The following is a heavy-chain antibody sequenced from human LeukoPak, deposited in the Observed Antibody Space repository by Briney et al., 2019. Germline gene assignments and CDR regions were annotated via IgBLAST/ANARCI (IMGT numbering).Heavy chain of an antibody. CDR2: IYYSGST. CDR1: GGSISSGGYY. CDR3: ARGPPSALLYCNGRNCYSGLFDP. V-gene: IGHV4-31*03. D-gene: IGHD2-15*01. J-gene: IGHJ5*02. Sequence: PSETLSLTCTVSGGSISSGGYYWSWIRQHPGKGLEWIGYIYYSGSTYYNPSLKSRVTISVDTSKNQFSLKLSSVTAADTAMYYCARGPPSALLYCNGRNCYSGLFDPWGQGTLVTVSS.